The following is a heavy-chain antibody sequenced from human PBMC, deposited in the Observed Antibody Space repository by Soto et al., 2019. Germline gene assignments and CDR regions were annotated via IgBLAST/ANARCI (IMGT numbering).Heavy chain of an antibody. Sequence: EVQLVESGGGLVKPGGSLRLSCAASGFTFSSYSMNWVRQAPGKGLEWVSSISSSSSYIYYADSVKGRFTISRDNAKNSLYLQMNSLRAEDTAVYYCAREGGYSYGYSYYYGMDVWGQGTTVTVSS. D-gene: IGHD5-18*01. CDR1: GFTFSSYS. CDR2: ISSSSSYI. CDR3: AREGGYSYGYSYYYGMDV. V-gene: IGHV3-21*01. J-gene: IGHJ6*02.